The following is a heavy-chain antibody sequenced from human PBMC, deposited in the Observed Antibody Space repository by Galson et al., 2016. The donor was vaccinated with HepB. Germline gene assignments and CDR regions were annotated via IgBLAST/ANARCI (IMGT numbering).Heavy chain of an antibody. V-gene: IGHV3-23*01. J-gene: IGHJ4*02. CDR3: VRRREDGRTTD. CDR1: GFSFSSYA. CDR2: ISSSGGRT. Sequence: SLRLSCAASGFSFSSYAMGWVRQAPGKGLEWVSDISSSGGRTNYADSVKGRFTISRDNSKNTLFLQMNSLRVQDTAVYYCVRRREDGRTTDWGQGTLVAVSS. D-gene: IGHD1-14*01.